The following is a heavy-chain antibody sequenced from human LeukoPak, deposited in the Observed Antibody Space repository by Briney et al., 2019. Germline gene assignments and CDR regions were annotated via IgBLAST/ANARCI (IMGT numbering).Heavy chain of an antibody. V-gene: IGHV1-18*01. Sequence: GASVKVSCKASGYTFTSYGISWVRQAPGQGLEWMGWISAYNGDTNYAQKLQGRVTMTTDTSTSTAYMELRSLRSEDTAVYYCARKGLAAAGRDYFDYWGQGTLVTVSS. D-gene: IGHD6-13*01. J-gene: IGHJ4*02. CDR3: ARKGLAAAGRDYFDY. CDR2: ISAYNGDT. CDR1: GYTFTSYG.